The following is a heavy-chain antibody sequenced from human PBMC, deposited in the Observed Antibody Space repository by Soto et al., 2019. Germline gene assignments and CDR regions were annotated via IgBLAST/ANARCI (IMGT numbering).Heavy chain of an antibody. J-gene: IGHJ3*02. V-gene: IGHV1-8*01. CDR3: AIGINYYDSGDDAFEI. Sequence: QVQLVQSGAEVKKPGASVKVSCKASGYTFTSYDIHWVRQATGHGLEWMGWMNPPSGNTGYAQKCQGRVTMARNTSMSKAYMELSSLRSEDTAVYYCAIGINYYDSGDDAFEIWGQGTMVTVSS. CDR1: GYTFTSYD. D-gene: IGHD3-10*01. CDR2: MNPPSGNT.